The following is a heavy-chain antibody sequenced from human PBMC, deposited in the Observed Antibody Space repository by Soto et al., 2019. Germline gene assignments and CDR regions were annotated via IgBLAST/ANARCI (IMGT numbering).Heavy chain of an antibody. V-gene: IGHV5-10-1*01. J-gene: IGHJ6*02. CDR3: ARTYPNYYYYGMDV. CDR1: GYIFTSYW. CDR2: IDPSDSYT. Sequence: GESLKISCNGSGYIFTSYWISWVRQMPGKGLEWMGRIDPSDSYTNYSPSFQGHVTISADKSISTAYLQWSSLKASDTAMYYCARTYPNYYYYGMDVWGQGTTVTVSS.